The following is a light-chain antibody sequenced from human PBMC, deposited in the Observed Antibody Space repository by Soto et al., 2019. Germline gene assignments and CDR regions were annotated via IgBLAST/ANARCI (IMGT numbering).Light chain of an antibody. CDR1: LTVGSN. CDR3: QQYDNWPPWT. Sequence: EIVMTQSPSTLSVSPGERATLFCRASLTVGSNLAWYQQKPGRAPRLLIYGASARATGVPARFSGSGSGTEFTLTISSLQSEDFAVYYCQQYDNWPPWTFGQGTKVDI. CDR2: GAS. J-gene: IGKJ1*01. V-gene: IGKV3-15*01.